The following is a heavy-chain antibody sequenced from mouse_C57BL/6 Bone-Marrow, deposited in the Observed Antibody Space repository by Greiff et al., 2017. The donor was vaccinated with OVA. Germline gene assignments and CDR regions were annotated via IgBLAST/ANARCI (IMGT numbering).Heavy chain of an antibody. CDR3: ARDETGRGDY. V-gene: IGHV1-58*01. Sequence: VQLKESGAELVRPGSSVKMSCKTSGYTFTSYGINWVKQRPGQGLEWIGYIYIGNGDTEYNEKFKGKATLTSDTSSSTAYMQLSSLTSEDSAIYFCARDETGRGDYWGQGTSVTVSS. D-gene: IGHD4-1*01. CDR2: IYIGNGDT. J-gene: IGHJ4*01. CDR1: GYTFTSYG.